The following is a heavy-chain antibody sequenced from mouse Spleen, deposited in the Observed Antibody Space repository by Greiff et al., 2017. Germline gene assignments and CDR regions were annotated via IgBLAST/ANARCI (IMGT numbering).Heavy chain of an antibody. V-gene: IGHV5-9*04. CDR3: ASLYYGDYLFAY. J-gene: IGHJ3*01. D-gene: IGHD2-13*01. CDR2: ISSGGGNT. CDR1: GFTFSSYT. Sequence: EVQRVESGGGLVKPGGSLKLSCAASGFTFSSYTMSWVRQTPAKRLEWVATISSGGGNTYYPDSVKGRFTISRDNARNTLYLQMSSLRSEDTAMYYCASLYYGDYLFAYWGQGTLVTVSA.